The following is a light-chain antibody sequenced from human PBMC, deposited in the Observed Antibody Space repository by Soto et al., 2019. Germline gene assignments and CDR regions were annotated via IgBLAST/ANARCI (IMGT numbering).Light chain of an antibody. CDR3: QQYGSSPQT. CDR2: GAS. Sequence: IVLWRSPGTLSLSTGERATLSCRASQSVSSSYLAWYQQKPGQAPRLLIYGASSRATGIPDRFSGSGSGTDFTLTISRLEPEDFAVYYCQQYGSSPQTFGQGTKVDI. CDR1: QSVSSSY. V-gene: IGKV3-20*01. J-gene: IGKJ1*01.